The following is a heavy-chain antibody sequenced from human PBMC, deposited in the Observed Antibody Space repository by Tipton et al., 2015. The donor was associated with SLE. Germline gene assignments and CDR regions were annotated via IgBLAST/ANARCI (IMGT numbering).Heavy chain of an antibody. CDR3: AKSAGIVVVVAAFFDY. V-gene: IGHV3-23*01. CDR2: ISGSGGST. Sequence: SLRLSCAASGFTFSSYAMSWVRQAPGKGLEWVSAISGSGGSTYYADSVKGRFTISRDNSKNTLYLQMNSLRAEDTALYYCAKSAGIVVVVAAFFDYWGQGTLVTVSS. J-gene: IGHJ4*02. CDR1: GFTFSSYA. D-gene: IGHD2-15*01.